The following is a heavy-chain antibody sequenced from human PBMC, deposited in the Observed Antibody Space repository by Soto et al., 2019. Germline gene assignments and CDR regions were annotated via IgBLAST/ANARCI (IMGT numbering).Heavy chain of an antibody. Sequence: GGSLRLSCTGSGFPFDDFAMHWVRQAPGKGLVWASRINSDGSSTSYADSVKGRFTISRDNAKNTLYLQMNSLRAEDTAVYYCARRMVALDVWGQGTTVTVSS. D-gene: IGHD5-12*01. J-gene: IGHJ6*02. CDR3: ARRMVALDV. CDR1: GFPFDDFA. V-gene: IGHV3-74*01. CDR2: INSDGSST.